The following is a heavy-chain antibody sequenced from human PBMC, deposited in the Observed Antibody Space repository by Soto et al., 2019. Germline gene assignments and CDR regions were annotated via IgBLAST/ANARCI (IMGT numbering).Heavy chain of an antibody. Sequence: PSETLSLTCTVSGGSISSYYWTWIRQPPGKGLEWIGYIYYSGSTNYNPSLKSRVTISVATSKTQFSLQLNSVTPEDTAVYYCARDDNDFWSGYWYYGMDVWGQGTTVTVSS. D-gene: IGHD3-3*01. CDR1: GGSISSYY. CDR3: ARDDNDFWSGYWYYGMDV. CDR2: IYYSGST. J-gene: IGHJ6*02. V-gene: IGHV4-59*12.